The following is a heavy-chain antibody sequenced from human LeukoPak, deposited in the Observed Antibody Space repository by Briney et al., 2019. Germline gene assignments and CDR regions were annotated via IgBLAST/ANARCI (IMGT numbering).Heavy chain of an antibody. CDR3: ARRGDGYNLNFDY. D-gene: IGHD5-24*01. V-gene: IGHV5-51*01. Sequence: PGESLKISCKGTGYTFTSYWIGWVRQMPGKGLDWMGIIYPGDSVTRYRPSFQGQVTISADTSISTAYLQWSSLKASDTAMYYCARRGDGYNLNFDYWGQGTLVTVSS. J-gene: IGHJ4*02. CDR2: IYPGDSVT. CDR1: GYTFTSYW.